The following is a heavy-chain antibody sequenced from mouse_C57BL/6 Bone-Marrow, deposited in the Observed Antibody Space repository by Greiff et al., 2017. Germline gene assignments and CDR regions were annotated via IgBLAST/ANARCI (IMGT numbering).Heavy chain of an antibody. CDR1: GFTFSSYG. D-gene: IGHD1-1*01. Sequence: EVMLVESGGDLVKPGGSLKLSCAASGFTFSSYGMSWVRQTPDKRLEWVATISSGGSYTYYPDSVKGRFTISRDNAKNTLYLQMSSLKSEDTAMYNCARHEKMSYYGSKAYWGQGTLVTVSA. CDR2: ISSGGSYT. CDR3: ARHEKMSYYGSKAY. J-gene: IGHJ3*01. V-gene: IGHV5-6*01.